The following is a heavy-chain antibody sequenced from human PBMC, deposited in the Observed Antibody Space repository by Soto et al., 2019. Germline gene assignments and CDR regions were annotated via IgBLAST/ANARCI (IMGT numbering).Heavy chain of an antibody. CDR2: IYYSGTA. V-gene: IGHV4-31*03. CDR3: ARGATTFPGDVVDY. J-gene: IGHJ4*02. Sequence: QVQLHESGPGLVKPSQTLSLTCTVSGGSVNSGGYYWTWIRQHPGKGLEWIGYIYYSGTAYYNPSLKRRVSIALDPSKNQVALKLSSVTAADTAVYYCARGATTFPGDVVDYWGQGTLVTVSS. D-gene: IGHD4-17*01. CDR1: GGSVNSGGYY.